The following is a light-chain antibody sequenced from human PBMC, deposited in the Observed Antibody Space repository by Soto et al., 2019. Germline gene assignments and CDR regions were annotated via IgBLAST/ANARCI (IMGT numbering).Light chain of an antibody. V-gene: IGLV2-8*01. J-gene: IGLJ1*01. Sequence: QSALTQPPSASGSPGQSVTISCAGTINDVGGYNYVSWYQQHPGKVPQLMIYQVTKRPSGVPDRFSASKSDTTASLTSSGLQAEDEGDYYCMSYAGGNRLVFGTGTKLTVL. CDR1: INDVGGYNY. CDR2: QVT. CDR3: MSYAGGNRLV.